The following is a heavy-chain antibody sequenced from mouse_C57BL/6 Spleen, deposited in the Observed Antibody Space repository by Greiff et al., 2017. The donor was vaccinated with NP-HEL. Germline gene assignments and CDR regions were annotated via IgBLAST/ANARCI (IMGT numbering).Heavy chain of an antibody. D-gene: IGHD1-1*01. V-gene: IGHV1-64*01. CDR3: ASGYYYCSSYEISYFDY. CDR1: GYTFTSYW. J-gene: IGHJ2*01. Sequence: QVQLQQPGAELVKPGASVKLSCKASGYTFTSYWMHWVKQRPGQGLEWIGMIHPNSGSTNYNEKFKSKATLTVDKSSSTAYMQLSSLTSEDSAVYYCASGYYYCSSYEISYFDYWGKGTTLTVSS. CDR2: IHPNSGST.